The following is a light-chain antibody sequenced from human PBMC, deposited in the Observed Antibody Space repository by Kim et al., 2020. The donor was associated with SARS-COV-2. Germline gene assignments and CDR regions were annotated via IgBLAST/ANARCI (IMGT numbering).Light chain of an antibody. J-gene: IGLJ2*01. CDR3: QAWDRSTVV. CDR1: TLGDKY. V-gene: IGLV3-1*01. CDR2: QHN. Sequence: VSPGQTASITCSGDTLGDKYPSWYQQKPGQSPVLVIYQHNKRPSGIPERFSGSNSGNTATLTISGTQALDEADYYCQAWDRSTVVFGGGTQLTVL.